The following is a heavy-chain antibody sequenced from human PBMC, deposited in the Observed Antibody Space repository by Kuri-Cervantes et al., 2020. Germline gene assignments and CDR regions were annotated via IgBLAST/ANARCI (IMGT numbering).Heavy chain of an antibody. Sequence: SETLSLTCTVSGGSISSYYWSWIRQPPGKGLEWIGYIYYSGSTNYNPSLKSRVTISVDTSKNQFSLKLSSVTAADTAVYYCARGYSGYSIKYWGQGTLVTVSS. J-gene: IGHJ4*02. V-gene: IGHV4-59*12. CDR3: ARGYSGYSIKY. CDR2: IYYSGST. CDR1: GGSISSYY. D-gene: IGHD5-12*01.